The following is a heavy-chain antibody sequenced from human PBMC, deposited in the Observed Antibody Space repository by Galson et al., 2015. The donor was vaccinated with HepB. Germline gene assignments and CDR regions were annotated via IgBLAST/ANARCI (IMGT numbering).Heavy chain of an antibody. CDR1: GRTFSSYA. Sequence: SVKVSCKASGRTFSSYAISWARQAPGQGLEWMGGIIPIFGIANYAQKFQGRVTITADETTSTADMELSSLRSEDPAVYYCAREFGANFDYWGQGTLVTVSS. CDR2: IIPIFGIA. J-gene: IGHJ4*02. CDR3: AREFGANFDY. V-gene: IGHV1-69*13. D-gene: IGHD3-10*01.